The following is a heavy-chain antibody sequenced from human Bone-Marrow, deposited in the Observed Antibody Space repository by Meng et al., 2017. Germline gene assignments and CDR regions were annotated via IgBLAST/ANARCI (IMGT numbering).Heavy chain of an antibody. CDR2: ISSSGSTI. CDR3: AREPGYGEEGFDY. D-gene: IGHD5-18*01. J-gene: IGHJ4*02. Sequence: VQLVAAGGGFVKPGCSLRLTWAASGFTFSDYYMSWIRQAPGKGLEWVSYISSSGSTIYYADSVKGRFTISRDNAKNSLYLQMNSLRAEDTAVYYCAREPGYGEEGFDYWGQGTLVTVSS. CDR1: GFTFSDYY. V-gene: IGHV3-11*01.